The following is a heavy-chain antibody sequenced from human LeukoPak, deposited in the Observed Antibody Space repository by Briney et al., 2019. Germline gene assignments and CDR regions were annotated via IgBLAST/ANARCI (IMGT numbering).Heavy chain of an antibody. Sequence: PGGSLRLSCAASGFTVSSNYMSWVRQAQGRGLEWVSVIYSGGSTYYADSVKGRFTISRDNSKNTLYLQMNSLRAEDTAVYYCARTASYGIQHWGQGTLVTVSS. CDR1: GFTVSSNY. V-gene: IGHV3-66*01. CDR2: IYSGGST. CDR3: ARTASYGIQH. J-gene: IGHJ1*01. D-gene: IGHD5-18*01.